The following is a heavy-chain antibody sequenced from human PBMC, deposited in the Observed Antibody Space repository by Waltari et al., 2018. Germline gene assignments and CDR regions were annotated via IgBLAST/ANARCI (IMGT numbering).Heavy chain of an antibody. Sequence: EVQLLESGGGLVQPGGSLRLSCVASGFNFKTYVMGWVRQAPGKGLQWVSAIRATGGATLYADSVKGRFTISRDNSKNTLFLQVRSLRDEDTGNYYCVKFVKSSVWIDQWGQGTLVTVS. CDR3: VKFVKSSVWIDQ. J-gene: IGHJ5*02. CDR2: IRATGGAT. CDR1: GFNFKTYV. D-gene: IGHD3-22*01. V-gene: IGHV3-23*01.